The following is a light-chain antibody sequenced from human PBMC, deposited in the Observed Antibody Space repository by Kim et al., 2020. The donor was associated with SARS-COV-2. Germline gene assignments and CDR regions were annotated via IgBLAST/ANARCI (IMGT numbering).Light chain of an antibody. V-gene: IGKV1-27*01. Sequence: ASVGDRVTITWRASQGISKLLAWYQQKPGKAPNLLIYAAAVLQSGVPSRFSGSGSGTDFTLTISSLQPEDVATYYCQQYNSAPWTFGPGTKVDIK. J-gene: IGKJ1*01. CDR3: QQYNSAPWT. CDR1: QGISKL. CDR2: AAA.